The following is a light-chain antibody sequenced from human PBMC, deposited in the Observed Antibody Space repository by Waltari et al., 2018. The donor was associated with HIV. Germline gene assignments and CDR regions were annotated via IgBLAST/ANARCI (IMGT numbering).Light chain of an antibody. CDR3: AAWDDSLSGSWV. J-gene: IGLJ3*02. CDR1: SSNIGRHH. V-gene: IGLV1-47*01. Sequence: QSVMTQPPSASGTPGQRVTISCSGSSSNIGRHHVTWYQQLPGTTPKLLIYRNKQRPSGVPDRFSGSKSGTAASLASSGLRSEDEADYYCAAWDDSLSGSWVFGGGTQVTVL. CDR2: RNK.